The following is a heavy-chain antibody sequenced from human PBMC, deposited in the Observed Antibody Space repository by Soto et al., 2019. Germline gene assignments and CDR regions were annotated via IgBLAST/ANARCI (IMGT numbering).Heavy chain of an antibody. CDR2: VTPYKADT. CDR1: GYTLTNYG. V-gene: IGHV1-18*04. D-gene: IGHD5-12*01. CDR3: ATDGPSNSGNLYAFDI. J-gene: IGHJ3*02. Sequence: QAQLVQSGAEAKKSGASVRVSCKASGYTLTNYGVTWVRQAPGQGLEWLGRVTPYKADTNSAQNLQGRVTMATDTATNTAYLELRSLRSDDTAVYFCATDGPSNSGNLYAFDIWGQGTMVTVSA.